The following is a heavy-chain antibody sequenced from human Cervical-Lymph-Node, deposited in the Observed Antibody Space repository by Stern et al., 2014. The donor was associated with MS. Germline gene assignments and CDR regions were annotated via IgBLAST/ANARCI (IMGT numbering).Heavy chain of an antibody. V-gene: IGHV1-69*01. J-gene: IGHJ4*02. CDR3: AREFNYDSSGYYFYY. Sequence: VQLVESGAEVKKPGSSVKVSCKASGGTFSSYTISWVRQAPGQGLEWMGGLIPLFGTVNYAQKFLGRVTITADESTSTAYMELSSLRSEDTAVYYCAREFNYDSSGYYFYYWGRGTLVTVSS. CDR1: GGTFSSYT. CDR2: LIPLFGTV. D-gene: IGHD3-22*01.